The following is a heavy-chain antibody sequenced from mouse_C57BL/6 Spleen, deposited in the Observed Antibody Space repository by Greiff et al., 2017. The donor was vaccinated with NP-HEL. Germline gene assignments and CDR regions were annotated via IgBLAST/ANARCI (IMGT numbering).Heavy chain of an antibody. D-gene: IGHD2-2*01. CDR3: ARASFDYGYDGRDYYAMDY. V-gene: IGHV5-17*01. J-gene: IGHJ4*01. Sequence: EVKLVESGGGLVKPGGSLKLSCAASGFTFSDYGMHWVRQAPEKGLEWVAYISSGSSTIYYADTVKGRFTISRDNAKHTLFLQMTSLRSEDTSMYYCARASFDYGYDGRDYYAMDYWGQGTSVTVSS. CDR1: GFTFSDYG. CDR2: ISSGSSTI.